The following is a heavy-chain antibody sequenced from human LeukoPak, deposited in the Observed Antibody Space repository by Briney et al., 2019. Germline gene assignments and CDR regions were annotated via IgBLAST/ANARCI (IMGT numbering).Heavy chain of an antibody. CDR1: AYTFTSYG. D-gene: IGHD2-15*01. CDR2: ISAYKGNT. CDR3: ARDGGYPGYKWFDP. J-gene: IGHJ5*02. Sequence: ASVKVSCKASAYTFTSYGISWVRQAPGQGLEGMGWISAYKGNTNYAQKLQGRVTMTTDTSTSTAYMELRSLRSDDTAVYYCARDGGYPGYKWFDPWGEGTLVTVSS. V-gene: IGHV1-18*01.